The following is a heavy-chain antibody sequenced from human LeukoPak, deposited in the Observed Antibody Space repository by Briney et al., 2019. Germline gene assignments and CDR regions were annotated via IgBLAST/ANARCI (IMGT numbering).Heavy chain of an antibody. CDR3: ARGGDYYYDSSGPSGAFDI. V-gene: IGHV1-46*01. D-gene: IGHD3-22*01. Sequence: ASMKVSCKASGYTFTSYYMHWVRQAPGQGLEWMGIINPSGGSTSYAQKFQGRVTMTRDMSTSTVYMELSSLRSEDTAVYYCARGGDYYYDSSGPSGAFDIWGQGTMVTVSS. CDR2: INPSGGST. CDR1: GYTFTSYY. J-gene: IGHJ3*02.